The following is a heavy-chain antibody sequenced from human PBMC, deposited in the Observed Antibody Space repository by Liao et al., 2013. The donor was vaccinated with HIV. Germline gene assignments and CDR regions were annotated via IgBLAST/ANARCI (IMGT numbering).Heavy chain of an antibody. Sequence: QVQLQESGPRLVKPSETLSLTCTVSGDSFIDHHWSWIRQTAGRGLEWIGRIHTNGRTNFDPSLKSRLTMSVDLSRNEVFLRLNSVTAADTAVYFCARDETITLFGAVFEYWGQGISVTVSS. J-gene: IGHJ4*02. CDR2: IHTNGRT. CDR3: ARDETITLFGAVFEY. CDR1: GDSFIDHH. D-gene: IGHD3-3*01. V-gene: IGHV4-4*07.